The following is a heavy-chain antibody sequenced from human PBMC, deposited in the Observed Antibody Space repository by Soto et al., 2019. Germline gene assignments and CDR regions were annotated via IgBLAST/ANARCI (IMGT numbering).Heavy chain of an antibody. V-gene: IGHV3-9*01. J-gene: IGHJ6*02. CDR1: GFTFDDYA. CDR2: ISWNSGSI. Sequence: PVGSLRLSCAASGFTFDDYAMHWVRQAPGKGLEWVSGISWNSGSIGYADSVKGRFTISRDNAKNSLYLQMNSLRAEDTALYYCAKDMTGFGNYYYGMDVWGQGTTVTVSS. D-gene: IGHD3-10*01. CDR3: AKDMTGFGNYYYGMDV.